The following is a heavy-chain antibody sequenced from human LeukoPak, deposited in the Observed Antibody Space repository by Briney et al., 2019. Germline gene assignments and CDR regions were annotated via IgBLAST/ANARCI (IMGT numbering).Heavy chain of an antibody. CDR2: INPSGGSA. D-gene: IGHD3-10*01. J-gene: IGHJ4*02. Sequence: ASVMVSCKASGYTFTSYYMHWVRQAPGQGLEWMGIINPSGGSASYAQKFQGRVTMTRDTSTSTVYMELSSLRSEDTAVYYCARASITMVRGVIVGYFDYWGQGTLVTVSS. CDR1: GYTFTSYY. V-gene: IGHV1-46*01. CDR3: ARASITMVRGVIVGYFDY.